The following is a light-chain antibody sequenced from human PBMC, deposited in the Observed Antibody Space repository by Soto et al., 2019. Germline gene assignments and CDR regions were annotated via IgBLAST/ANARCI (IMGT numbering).Light chain of an antibody. CDR2: GTS. J-gene: IGKJ2*01. CDR1: QSVSSSS. CDR3: QQYRSSPPYT. V-gene: IGKV3-20*01. Sequence: EIVLTQSPGTLSLSPGERATLSCRASQSVSSSSFAWYQQKPGQAPRLLIYGTSSRATGIPDRFSGSGSGTDFTLTISRLEPEDFAVYYGQQYRSSPPYTFGQGTKLEIK.